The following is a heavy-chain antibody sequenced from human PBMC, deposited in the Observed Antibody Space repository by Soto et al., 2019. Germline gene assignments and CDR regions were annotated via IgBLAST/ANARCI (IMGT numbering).Heavy chain of an antibody. J-gene: IGHJ6*02. V-gene: IGHV4-34*01. Sequence: SETLSLTCAVYGGSFSGYYWSWIRQPPGKGLEWIGEINHNGSTNYNPSLKSRVTISVDTSKNQFSLKLSSVTAADTAVYYCARNRKWVLVWGPRNPDYYYYGMDVWGQGTTVTVSS. CDR1: GGSFSGYY. CDR3: ARNRKWVLVWGPRNPDYYYYGMDV. CDR2: INHNGST. D-gene: IGHD1-20*01.